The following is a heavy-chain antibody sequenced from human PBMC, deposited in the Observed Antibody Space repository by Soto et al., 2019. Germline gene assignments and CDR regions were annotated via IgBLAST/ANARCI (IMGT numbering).Heavy chain of an antibody. CDR2: IYHSGST. D-gene: IGHD3-22*01. CDR3: ARSPRYYYDEPDALFDI. J-gene: IGHJ3*02. V-gene: IGHV4-30-2*01. Sequence: LLILSLPCAVFGGSFRGYYWSWIRQPPGKGLEWIGYIYHSGSTYYNPSLKSRVTISVDRSKNQFSLKLSSVTAADTAVYYCARSPRYYYDEPDALFDIWGQGTMVTVSS. CDR1: GGSFRGYY.